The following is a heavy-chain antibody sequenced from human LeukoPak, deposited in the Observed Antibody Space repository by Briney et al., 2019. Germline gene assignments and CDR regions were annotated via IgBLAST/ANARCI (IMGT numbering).Heavy chain of an antibody. D-gene: IGHD2-2*03. V-gene: IGHV3-23*01. CDR3: ASGGYCSNFDY. J-gene: IGHJ4*02. Sequence: GGSLRLSCAASGFTFSSYAMSWVRQAPGKGLEWVSAISGSGGSTYYADSVKGRFTISRDNSKNTLYLQMNSLRAEDKAVYYCASGGYCSNFDYWGQGTLVTVSS. CDR2: ISGSGGST. CDR1: GFTFSSYA.